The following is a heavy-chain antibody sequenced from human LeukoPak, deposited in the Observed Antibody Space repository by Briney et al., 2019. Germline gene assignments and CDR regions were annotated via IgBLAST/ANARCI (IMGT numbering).Heavy chain of an antibody. CDR2: LSSSGSTI. J-gene: IGHJ6*04. CDR1: GFTFSSYE. V-gene: IGHV3-48*03. D-gene: IGHD3-10*02. Sequence: GGSLRLSCAASGFTFSSYEMNWVRQAPGKGLEWVSYLSSSGSTIYYADSVKGRFTISRDNAKDSLYLQMNSLRAEDTAVYYCAELGITMIGGVWGKGTTVTISS. CDR3: AELGITMIGGV.